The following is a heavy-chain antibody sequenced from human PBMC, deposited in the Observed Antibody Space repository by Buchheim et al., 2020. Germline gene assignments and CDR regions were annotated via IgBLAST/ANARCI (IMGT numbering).Heavy chain of an antibody. CDR3: AKSHKQWLVLGYFDY. Sequence: EVRLVESGGGLVQPGGSLRLSCVASGFTFSSYWMSWVRQAPGKGLEWVANIKEDGSDKHYVDSVKGRFTISRDNAKNTLYLQMNSLRAEDTAVYYCAKSHKQWLVLGYFDYWGQGTL. J-gene: IGHJ4*02. CDR2: IKEDGSDK. CDR1: GFTFSSYW. D-gene: IGHD6-19*01. V-gene: IGHV3-7*01.